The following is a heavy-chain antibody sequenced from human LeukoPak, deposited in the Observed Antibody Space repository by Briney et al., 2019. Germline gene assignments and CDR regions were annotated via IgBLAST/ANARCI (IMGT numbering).Heavy chain of an antibody. V-gene: IGHV3-23*01. CDR2: ISGSGGST. CDR1: GFTFSSYA. J-gene: IGHJ6*02. D-gene: IGHD6-13*01. Sequence: QPGRSLRLSCAASGFTFSSYAMSWVRQAPGKGLEWVSAISGSGGSTYYADSVKGRFTISRDNSKNTLYLQMNSLRAEDTAVYYCAKDLHSSSWFYYYYGMDVWGQGTTVTVSS. CDR3: AKDLHSSSWFYYYYGMDV.